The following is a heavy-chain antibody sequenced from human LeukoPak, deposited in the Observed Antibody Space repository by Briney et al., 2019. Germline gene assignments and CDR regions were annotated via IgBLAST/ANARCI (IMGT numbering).Heavy chain of an antibody. D-gene: IGHD6-19*01. V-gene: IGHV1-69*13. CDR1: GGTFSSYA. Sequence: ASVKVSCKASGGTFSSYAISWVRQAPGQGLEWMGGIIPIFGTANYAQKFQGRVTITADESTSTAYMELSSLRSEDTAVYYCAREFGSGWTRFDYWGQGTLVTVSS. J-gene: IGHJ4*02. CDR3: AREFGSGWTRFDY. CDR2: IIPIFGTA.